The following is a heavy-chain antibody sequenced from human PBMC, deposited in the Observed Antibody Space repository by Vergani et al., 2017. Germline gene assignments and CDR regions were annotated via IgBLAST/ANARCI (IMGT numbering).Heavy chain of an antibody. CDR2: ISGSGGST. J-gene: IGHJ4*02. CDR1: GFPFSSYA. Sequence: EVQLLESGGGLVQPGGSLRLSCAASGFPFSSYAMSWVRHAPGKGLEWVSAISGSGGSTYYADSGKGRVTSSRDNSKNTLYLQMNSLRAEDTAVYYCAKGVATIHRFDYWGQGTLVTVSS. CDR3: AKGVATIHRFDY. D-gene: IGHD5-12*01. V-gene: IGHV3-23*01.